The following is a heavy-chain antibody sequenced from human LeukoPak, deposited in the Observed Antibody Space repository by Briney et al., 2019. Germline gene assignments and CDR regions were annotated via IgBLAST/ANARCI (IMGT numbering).Heavy chain of an antibody. CDR2: IIPILGIA. J-gene: IGHJ4*02. CDR1: GGTFSSYT. CDR3: AREYCSSTSCTADFDY. Sequence: ASVKVSCKASGGTFSSYTISWVRQAPGQGLEWMGRIIPILGIANYAQKFRGRVTITADKSTSTAYMELSSLRSEDTAVYYCAREYCSSTSCTADFDYWGQGTLVTVSS. D-gene: IGHD2-2*01. V-gene: IGHV1-69*04.